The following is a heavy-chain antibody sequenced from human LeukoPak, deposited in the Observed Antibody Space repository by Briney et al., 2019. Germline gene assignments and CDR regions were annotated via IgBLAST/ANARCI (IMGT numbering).Heavy chain of an antibody. Sequence: ASVKVSCKASGYTFTSYDISWVRQATGQGLEWMGWMNPNSGNTGYAQKFQGRVTMTRNTSISTAYMELSSLRSEDTAVYYCAAFVPPYYYYGMDVWGQGTTVTVSS. V-gene: IGHV1-8*01. CDR2: MNPNSGNT. CDR1: GYTFTSYD. J-gene: IGHJ6*02. D-gene: IGHD3-10*02. CDR3: AAFVPPYYYYGMDV.